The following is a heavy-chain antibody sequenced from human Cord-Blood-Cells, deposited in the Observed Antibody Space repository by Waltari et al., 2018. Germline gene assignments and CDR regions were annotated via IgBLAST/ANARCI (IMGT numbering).Heavy chain of an antibody. Sequence: QVQLVQSGAEVKKPGASVKVSCKASGYTFTSYAMHWVRQAPGQRLEWMGWINAGNGNTKDSQKFQGRVTITRDTSASTGYMELSSLRSEDTAVYYCARGSYSSSSWYFDLWGRGTLVTVSS. CDR1: GYTFTSYA. CDR2: INAGNGNT. D-gene: IGHD6-6*01. J-gene: IGHJ2*01. CDR3: ARGSYSSSSWYFDL. V-gene: IGHV1-3*01.